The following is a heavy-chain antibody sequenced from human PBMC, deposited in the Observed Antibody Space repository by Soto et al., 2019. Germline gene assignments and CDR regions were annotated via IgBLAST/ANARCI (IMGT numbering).Heavy chain of an antibody. Sequence: QVQLQESGPRLVKPSETLSLTCIVSGGSISSYYWSWIRQPPGKGLEWIGYIYYSGSTNYNPSLKSRVTISVDTSKNPFSLNLSSVTAADTAVYYCARAVLPATATSDYWGQGTLVTGSS. J-gene: IGHJ4*02. CDR3: ARAVLPATATSDY. CDR2: IYYSGST. CDR1: GGSISSYY. D-gene: IGHD2-15*01. V-gene: IGHV4-59*01.